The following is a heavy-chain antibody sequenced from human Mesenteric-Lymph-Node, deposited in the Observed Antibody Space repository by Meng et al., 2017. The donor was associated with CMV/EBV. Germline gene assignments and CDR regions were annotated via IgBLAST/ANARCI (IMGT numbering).Heavy chain of an antibody. CDR3: ARDGCSGTTCYNYYYYGMDV. J-gene: IGHJ6*02. Sequence: GGSLRLSCAASGFSFSSYAMNWVRQAPGKGLEWVSAIYSSGSSTYYADSVKGRVTISRDNSKNTLYLQMSSLRVEDTAMYYCARDGCSGTTCYNYYYYGMDVWGQGTTVTVSS. CDR2: IYSSGSST. CDR1: GFSFSSYA. V-gene: IGHV3-23*05. D-gene: IGHD2-2*02.